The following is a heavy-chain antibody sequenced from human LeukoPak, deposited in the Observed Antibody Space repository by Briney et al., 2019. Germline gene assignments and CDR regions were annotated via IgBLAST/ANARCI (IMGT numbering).Heavy chain of an antibody. CDR2: INHSGST. D-gene: IGHD3-10*01. CDR1: GGFFSGHY. J-gene: IGHJ6*04. CDR3: ARGGYYGSGSYRTNYYYGMDV. Sequence: SETLSLTCAVYGGFFSGHYWSWIRQPPGKGLEWIGEINHSGSTNYSPSLKSRVTISVDTSKNQFSLKLSSATAADTAVYYCARGGYYGSGSYRTNYYYGMDVWGKGTTVTVSS. V-gene: IGHV4-34*01.